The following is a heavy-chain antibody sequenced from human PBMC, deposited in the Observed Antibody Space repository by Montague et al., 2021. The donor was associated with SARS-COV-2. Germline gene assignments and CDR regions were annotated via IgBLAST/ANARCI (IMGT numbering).Heavy chain of an antibody. CDR2: IKQDGSEK. Sequence: SLRLSFSAPGFTFSSYWMSWARQAPGKGLEWVANIKQDGSEKYYVDSVKGRFTISRDNAKNSLYLQMNSLRAEDTAVYYCARDGYGDYPFDYWGQGTLVTVSS. J-gene: IGHJ4*02. D-gene: IGHD4-17*01. CDR1: GFTFSSYW. CDR3: ARDGYGDYPFDY. V-gene: IGHV3-7*01.